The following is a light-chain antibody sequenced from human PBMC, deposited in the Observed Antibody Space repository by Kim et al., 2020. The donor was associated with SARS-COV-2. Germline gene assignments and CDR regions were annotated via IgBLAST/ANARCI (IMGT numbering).Light chain of an antibody. CDR1: QSISSW. CDR2: KAS. CDR3: QQYESYPVT. Sequence: DIQMTQSPSTLSASVGDRVTITCRASQSISSWLAWYQQRPGKAPNLLIYKASSLESGVPSRFSGSGSGTEFTLTISSLQPDDSATYYCQQYESYPVTFGGGTKVEIK. J-gene: IGKJ4*01. V-gene: IGKV1-5*03.